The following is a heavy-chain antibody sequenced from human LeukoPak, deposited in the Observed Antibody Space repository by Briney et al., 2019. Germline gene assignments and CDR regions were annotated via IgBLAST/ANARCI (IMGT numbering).Heavy chain of an antibody. V-gene: IGHV3-33*08. CDR2: IWYDGSNK. CDR3: ARTVRYFDWLLAMYYFDY. D-gene: IGHD3-9*01. Sequence: PGRSLRLSCAASGFTFSSYGMHWVRQAPGKGLEWVAVIWYDGSNKYYADSVKGRFTISRDNSKNTLYLQMNSLRAEDTAVYYCARTVRYFDWLLAMYYFDYWGQGTLVTVSS. CDR1: GFTFSSYG. J-gene: IGHJ4*02.